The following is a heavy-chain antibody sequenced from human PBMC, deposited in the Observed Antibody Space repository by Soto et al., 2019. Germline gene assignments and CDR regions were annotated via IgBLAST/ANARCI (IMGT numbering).Heavy chain of an antibody. V-gene: IGHV3-23*01. J-gene: IGHJ4*02. CDR2: ISGSGGST. D-gene: IGHD3-22*01. CDR1: GFTFSSYA. Sequence: EVQLLESRGGLGQPGGSLRLSCAASGFTFSSYAMSWVRQAPGKGLEWVSAISGSGGSTYYADSVKGRFTISRDNSKNKLYLQMNSLRAEDTAVYYCAKDTPEADSSGYYANFDYWGQGPLVTVSS. CDR3: AKDTPEADSSGYYANFDY.